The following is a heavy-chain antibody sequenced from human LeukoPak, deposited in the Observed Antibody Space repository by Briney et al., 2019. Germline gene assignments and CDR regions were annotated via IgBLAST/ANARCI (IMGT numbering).Heavy chain of an antibody. J-gene: IGHJ4*02. CDR2: ITSSGGGT. D-gene: IGHD6-13*01. CDR1: GFPFSSYA. V-gene: IGHV3-64D*06. CDR3: GASAGAGRSAIDY. Sequence: PGGSLRLSCSASGFPFSSYAMHWVRQAPGKGLEYVSGITSSGGGTSYADSVKGRFTISRDNSKNTLYLQMSSLRPEDTALYYCGASAGAGRSAIDYWGQGTLLTVAS.